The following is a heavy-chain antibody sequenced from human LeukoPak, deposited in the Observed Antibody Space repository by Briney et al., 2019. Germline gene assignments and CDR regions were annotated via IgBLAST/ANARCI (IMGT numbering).Heavy chain of an antibody. CDR2: IYYSGST. D-gene: IGHD6-6*01. J-gene: IGHJ4*02. Sequence: NPSETLSLTCTVSGGSISSYYWSWIRQPPGKGLEWIGYIYYSGSTNYNPSLKSRVTISVDTSKNQFSLELSSVTAADTAVYYCARRIAARAFDYWGQGTLVTVSS. CDR1: GGSISSYY. V-gene: IGHV4-59*01. CDR3: ARRIAARAFDY.